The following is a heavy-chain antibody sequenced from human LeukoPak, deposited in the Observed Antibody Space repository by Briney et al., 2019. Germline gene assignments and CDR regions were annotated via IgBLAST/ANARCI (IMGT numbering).Heavy chain of an antibody. CDR1: GGSISSHC. J-gene: IGHJ4*02. CDR2: VCYSGST. D-gene: IGHD5-24*01. V-gene: IGHV4-59*11. CDR3: ARGDGYNRY. Sequence: SETLSLTCTVSGGSISSHCWSWIRQSPGKGLEWIGYVCYSGSTNYNPSLKSRVTISVDTSKNQFSLNLSSVTAADTAVYYCARGDGYNRYWGQGTLVTLSS.